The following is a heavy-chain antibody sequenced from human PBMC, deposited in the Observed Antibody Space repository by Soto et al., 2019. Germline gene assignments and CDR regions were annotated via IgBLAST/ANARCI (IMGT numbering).Heavy chain of an antibody. Sequence: ASVKVSCKASGGTFSSYAISWVRQAPGQGLEWMGGIIPIFGTANYAQKFQGRVTITADESTSTAYMELSSLRSEDTAVYYCARVDPGSRGNYYYYYGMDVWGQGTTVTVSS. CDR1: GGTFSSYA. D-gene: IGHD3-16*01. CDR2: IIPIFGTA. V-gene: IGHV1-69*13. CDR3: ARVDPGSRGNYYYYYGMDV. J-gene: IGHJ6*02.